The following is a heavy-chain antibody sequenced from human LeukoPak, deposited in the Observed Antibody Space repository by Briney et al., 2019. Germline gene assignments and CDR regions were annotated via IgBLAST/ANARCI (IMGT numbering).Heavy chain of an antibody. J-gene: IGHJ3*02. V-gene: IGHV3-48*01. Sequence: GGSLRLSCEASGFTFTSYSMNWVRQAPGKGLEWVSYISSSGSTISYADSVKGRFTISRDNAKNSLYLQMNSLRAEDTAVYYCARDRPYYSYCFDIWGQGTMVTVSS. CDR3: ARDRPYYSYCFDI. CDR2: ISSSGSTI. D-gene: IGHD2-21*01. CDR1: GFTFTSYS.